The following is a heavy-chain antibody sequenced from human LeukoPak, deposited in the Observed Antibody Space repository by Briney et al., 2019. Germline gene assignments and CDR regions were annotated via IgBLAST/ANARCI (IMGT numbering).Heavy chain of an antibody. V-gene: IGHV3-30-3*01. Sequence: PGGSLRLSCAASGFTFSSYAMHWVRQAPGKGLEWVAVISYDGSNKYYADSVKGRFTISRDNSKNTLYLQMNSLRAEDTAVYYCAKDDIVVVPAAIYYYGMDVWGQGTTVTVSS. D-gene: IGHD2-2*02. CDR3: AKDDIVVVPAAIYYYGMDV. CDR1: GFTFSSYA. J-gene: IGHJ6*02. CDR2: ISYDGSNK.